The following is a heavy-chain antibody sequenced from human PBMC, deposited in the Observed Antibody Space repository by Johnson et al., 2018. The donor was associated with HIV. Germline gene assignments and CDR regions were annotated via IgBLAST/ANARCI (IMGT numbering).Heavy chain of an antibody. D-gene: IGHD6-13*01. CDR3: TTDGQQLPRTRGAFDI. V-gene: IGHV3-66*01. J-gene: IGHJ3*02. Sequence: VQLVESGGGLVKPGGSLRLSCAASGFAVSSNTMSWVRQAPGKGLEWVSLIYGGGSTFYADPVKGRFTFSRDNAKNPLYLQMNSLRAEDTAVYYCTTDGQQLPRTRGAFDIWGQGTMVTVSS. CDR1: GFAVSSNT. CDR2: IYGGGST.